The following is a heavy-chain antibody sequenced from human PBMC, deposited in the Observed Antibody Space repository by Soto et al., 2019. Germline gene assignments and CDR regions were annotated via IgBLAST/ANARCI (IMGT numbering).Heavy chain of an antibody. V-gene: IGHV3-23*01. J-gene: IGHJ6*04. CDR1: GFTFSSYA. D-gene: IGHD2-15*01. CDR2: VSGSGAKT. Sequence: EVQLLESGGDLVQPGGSLRRSCAASGFTFSSYAMSWVRQAPGKGLEWVSAVSGSGAKTYYADAVKGRFTISRGNSHNTLYLQMKSLRAEDMALYYCARAPSVVGGEGQYYGMDVWDKGTTVIVSS. CDR3: ARAPSVVGGEGQYYGMDV.